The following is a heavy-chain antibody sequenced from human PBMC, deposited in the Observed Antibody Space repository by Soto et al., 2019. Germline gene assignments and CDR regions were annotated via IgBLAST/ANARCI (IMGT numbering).Heavy chain of an antibody. V-gene: IGHV3-23*01. CDR1: GFTFRTFV. Sequence: EVQLLESGGGLVQPGGSLRLSCVASGFTFRTFVMSWVRQAPGKGLEWVSSVTHSGDTTYYADSVKGRFTISRDNSKNTLYLQMTSLRAEDSAVYYCAKVLHDYHRRYAMDAWGQGTTVTVSS. CDR3: AKVLHDYHRRYAMDA. J-gene: IGHJ6*02. CDR2: VTHSGDTT. D-gene: IGHD4-17*01.